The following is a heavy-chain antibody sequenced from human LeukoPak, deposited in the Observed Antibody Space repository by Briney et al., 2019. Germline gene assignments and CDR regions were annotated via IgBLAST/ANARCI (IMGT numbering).Heavy chain of an antibody. J-gene: IGHJ4*02. Sequence: ASVKVSCKASGGTFSSYAISWVRQAPGQGLEWMGRIIPILGIANYAQKFQGRVTITADKSTSTAYMELSSLRSEDTAVYYCAKEPKAPWFGELGTLDYWGQGTLVTVSS. CDR3: AKEPKAPWFGELGTLDY. D-gene: IGHD3-10*01. V-gene: IGHV1-69*04. CDR2: IIPILGIA. CDR1: GGTFSSYA.